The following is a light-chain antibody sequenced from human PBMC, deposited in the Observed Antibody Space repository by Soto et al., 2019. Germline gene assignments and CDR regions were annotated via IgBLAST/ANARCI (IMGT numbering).Light chain of an antibody. V-gene: IGLV2-11*01. J-gene: IGLJ1*01. CDR3: CSYAGSYDYV. Sequence: QSVLTQPRSVSGSPGQSVTISCTGSSSDVGAYNYVSWYQHNTGKAPKLLIYDVNKRPSGVPDRFSGSKFGNTASLTISGLQADDEATFYCCSYAGSYDYVFGTGTKVPS. CDR1: SSDVGAYNY. CDR2: DVN.